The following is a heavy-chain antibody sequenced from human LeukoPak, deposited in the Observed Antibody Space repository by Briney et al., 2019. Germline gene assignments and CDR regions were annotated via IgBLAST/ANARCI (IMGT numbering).Heavy chain of an antibody. Sequence: PGGSLRLSCAASGFTFTTYAMSWVRQAPGKGLEWVSHISGSGGSTYFADSVKGRFTISRDNSKNTLYLQMNSLRAEDTAVYYCARENSGSYRYDYWGQGTLVTVSS. D-gene: IGHD1-26*01. V-gene: IGHV3-23*01. CDR1: GFTFTTYA. J-gene: IGHJ4*02. CDR3: ARENSGSYRYDY. CDR2: ISGSGGST.